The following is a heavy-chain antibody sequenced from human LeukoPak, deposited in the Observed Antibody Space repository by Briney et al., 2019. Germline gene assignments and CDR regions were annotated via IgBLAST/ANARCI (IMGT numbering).Heavy chain of an antibody. Sequence: PSETLSLTCSVSGGSISSSYWSWMRQFPRRGLEWMAYVHYSGSTDYNASLNRRITVSIGASKNQFSLKMSSVTAADTAIYYCAGGYFDSRGYSNPFDNWGQGTLVTVSS. V-gene: IGHV4-59*01. CDR1: GGSISSSY. CDR2: VHYSGST. D-gene: IGHD3-22*01. CDR3: AGGYFDSRGYSNPFDN. J-gene: IGHJ4*02.